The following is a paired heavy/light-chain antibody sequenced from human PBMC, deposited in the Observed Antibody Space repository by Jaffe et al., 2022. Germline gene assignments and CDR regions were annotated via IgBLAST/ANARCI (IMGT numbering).Heavy chain of an antibody. CDR2: ISKAGDQT. J-gene: IGHJ1*01. CDR3: SRTGHGAYGP. Sequence: EVQILDSGGGFVRPGGSRRLSCAASGFIFNNYAMNWFRQAPNKGLEWVSTISKAGDQTLYADSVKGRFIMSRDNSKNMVYLRLSALRVEDTATYFCSRTGHGAYGPWSQGTLVTVSS. CDR1: GFIFNNYA. D-gene: IGHD5-12*01. V-gene: IGHV3-23*01.
Light chain of an antibody. J-gene: IGKJ5*01. V-gene: IGKV1-33*01. CDR2: ETS. CDR3: QQYKTMPIS. CDR1: QAVTNY. Sequence: DIQVTQSPSSLSASIGDRVTITCQASQAVTNYINWYQQKPGKAPQVLIYETSYLEDGVSSRFSASGSGTLYTFSISNVQPEDIGTYYCQQYKTMPISFGQGTRLEIK.